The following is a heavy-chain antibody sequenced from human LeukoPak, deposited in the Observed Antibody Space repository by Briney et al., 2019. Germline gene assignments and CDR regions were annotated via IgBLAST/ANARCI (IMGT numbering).Heavy chain of an antibody. V-gene: IGHV3-23*01. CDR2: ISGSGGSR. CDR3: AKTVGYVSFDFDY. CDR1: GFTFSSYA. D-gene: IGHD3-10*02. J-gene: IGHJ4*02. Sequence: GGSLTLSCAASGFTFSSYAMSWVRQAPGKGLEWVSAISGSGGSRYYSDSVKGGFTISRDNSKNTLYLQMNSRGAEDTVVYYCAKTVGYVSFDFDYWGQGTLVTVSS.